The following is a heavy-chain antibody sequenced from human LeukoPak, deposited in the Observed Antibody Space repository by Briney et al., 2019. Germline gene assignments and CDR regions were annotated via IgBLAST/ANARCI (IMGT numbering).Heavy chain of an antibody. CDR1: GFTFSSYE. J-gene: IGHJ6*02. CDR2: ISSSGSTI. CDR3: ARFGDTAMELTQGPLYGMDV. Sequence: PGRSLRLSCAASGFTFSSYEMNWVRQAPGKGLEWGSYISSSGSTIYYADSVKGRFTISRDNAKNSLYLQMNSLRAEDTAVYYCARFGDTAMELTQGPLYGMDVWGQGTTVTVSS. V-gene: IGHV3-48*03. D-gene: IGHD5-18*01.